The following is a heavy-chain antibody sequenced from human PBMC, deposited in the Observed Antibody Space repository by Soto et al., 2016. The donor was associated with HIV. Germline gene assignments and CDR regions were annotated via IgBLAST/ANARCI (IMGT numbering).Heavy chain of an antibody. CDR2: IYYMGST. CDR3: ARGAYTSGKYLPPGE. CDR1: GDSVSSGIVY. D-gene: IGHD3-10*01. Sequence: QVQLQESGPGLVKPSETLSLTCSVSGDSVSSGIVYWSWIRQPPGKGLEWIGYIYYMGSTNYHPSLESRVTISLDTSKNQFSLRLTSVTAADTAVHYCARGAYTSGKYLPPGEWGQGTLVT. J-gene: IGHJ4*01. V-gene: IGHV4-61*01.